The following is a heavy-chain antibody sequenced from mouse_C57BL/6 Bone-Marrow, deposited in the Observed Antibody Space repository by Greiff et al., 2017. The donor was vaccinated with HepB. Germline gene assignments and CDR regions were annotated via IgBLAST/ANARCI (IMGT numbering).Heavy chain of an antibody. J-gene: IGHJ1*03. V-gene: IGHV4-1*01. CDR1: GIDFSRYW. Sequence: EVKLVESGGGLVQPGGSLKLSCAASGIDFSRYWMSWVRRAPGKGLEWIGEINPDSSTINYAPSLKDKFIISRDNAKNTLYLQMSKVRSEDTALYYCARGRYYGSSGYFDVWGTGTTVTVSS. D-gene: IGHD1-1*01. CDR2: INPDSSTI. CDR3: ARGRYYGSSGYFDV.